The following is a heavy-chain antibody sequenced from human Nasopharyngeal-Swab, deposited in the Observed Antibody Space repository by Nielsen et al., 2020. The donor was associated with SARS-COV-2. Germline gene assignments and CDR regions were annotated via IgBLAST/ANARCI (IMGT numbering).Heavy chain of an antibody. CDR2: ISAYNGNT. D-gene: IGHD3-3*01. CDR3: ARDQDVLDDTIFGVYDY. CDR1: GYTFTSYG. Sequence: ASVKVSCKASGYTFTSYGINWVRQAPGQGLEWMGWISAYNGNTNYAQKFQGRVTMTTDTSTSTADMELRSLRSDDTAVYYCARDQDVLDDTIFGVYDYWGQGTLVTVSS. V-gene: IGHV1-18*01. J-gene: IGHJ4*02.